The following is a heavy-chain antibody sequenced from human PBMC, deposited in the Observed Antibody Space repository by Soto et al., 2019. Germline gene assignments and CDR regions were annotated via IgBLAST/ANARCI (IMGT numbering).Heavy chain of an antibody. Sequence: ASVKVSCKASGYTFTSYGISWVRQAPGQGLEWMGWISAYNGNTNYAQKLQGRVTMTTDTSTSTAYMELRSLRSDDTAVYYCARDLSYDILTGLIDYRGHGTLVTASS. D-gene: IGHD3-9*01. V-gene: IGHV1-18*01. CDR3: ARDLSYDILTGLIDY. CDR1: GYTFTSYG. CDR2: ISAYNGNT. J-gene: IGHJ4*01.